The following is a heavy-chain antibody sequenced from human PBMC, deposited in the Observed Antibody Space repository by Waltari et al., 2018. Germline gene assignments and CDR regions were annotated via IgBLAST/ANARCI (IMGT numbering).Heavy chain of an antibody. CDR2: FVPEDGET. J-gene: IGHJ4*02. CDR1: GYTLTELS. V-gene: IGHV1-24*01. Sequence: QVQLVQYGAEVKKPGASVKVSCKVSGYTLTELSMQWVGKAPGKGLEWMGGFVPEDGETIYAQKFQGRVTMTEDTSTDTAYMELSSLRSEDTAVYYCATGVAGTGYYFDYWGQGTLVTVSS. D-gene: IGHD6-19*01. CDR3: ATGVAGTGYYFDY.